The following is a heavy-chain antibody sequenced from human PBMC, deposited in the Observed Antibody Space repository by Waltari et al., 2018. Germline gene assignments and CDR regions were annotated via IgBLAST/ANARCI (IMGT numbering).Heavy chain of an antibody. Sequence: EVQLVESGRGLVQPGGSMRLSCAETGINFSSYWMTWVRQAPGKGLEWVANIKHDGSEKYYVDSVKGRFTISRDNAKNSLFLQMNSLRAEDTAVYYCAREGGNYGYWGQGTLVTVSS. V-gene: IGHV3-7*04. D-gene: IGHD1-26*01. CDR3: AREGGNYGY. CDR2: IKHDGSEK. J-gene: IGHJ4*02. CDR1: GINFSSYW.